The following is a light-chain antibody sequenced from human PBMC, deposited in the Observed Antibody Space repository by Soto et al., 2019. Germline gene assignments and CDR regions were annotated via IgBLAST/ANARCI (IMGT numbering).Light chain of an antibody. CDR1: QGINNY. V-gene: IGKV1-9*01. CDR2: GAS. J-gene: IGKJ3*01. CDR3: QQLDSYPFT. Sequence: DIQLTQSPSFLSASVGDRVTVTGRASQGINNYLAWYQQKPGKAPKLLIHGASTLQSGVPSRVSGSGSGTEFTLTISSLQPEDFATYYCQQLDSYPFTFGPGTKVDIK.